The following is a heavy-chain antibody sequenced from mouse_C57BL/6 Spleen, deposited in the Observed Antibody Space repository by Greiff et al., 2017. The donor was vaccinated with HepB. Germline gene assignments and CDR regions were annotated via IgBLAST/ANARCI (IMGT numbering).Heavy chain of an antibody. CDR3: TFGNYEGYFDY. D-gene: IGHD2-1*01. V-gene: IGHV6-3*01. CDR1: GFTFSNYW. CDR2: IRLKSDNYAT. J-gene: IGHJ2*01. Sequence: EVKLMESGGGLVQPGGSMKLSCVASGFTFSNYWMNWVRQSPEKGLEWVAQIRLKSDNYATHYAESVKGRFTISRDDSKSSVYLQMNNLRAEDTGIYYCTFGNYEGYFDYWGQGTTLTVSS.